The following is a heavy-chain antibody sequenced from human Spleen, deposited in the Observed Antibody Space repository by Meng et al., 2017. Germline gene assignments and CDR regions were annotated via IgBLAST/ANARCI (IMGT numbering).Heavy chain of an antibody. V-gene: IGHV1-18*01. J-gene: IGHJ5*02. CDR2: ISADNGNT. CDR3: ARGGGYNWFDP. Sequence: QVQLVQSGAEVKRAGASVKVSCKASGYTFTSYDINWVRQAPGQGLEWMGWISADNGNTNHAQKFQGRVTLTTYTSTSTAYMELRSLRSDDTAVYYCARGGGYNWFDPWGQGTLVTVSS. D-gene: IGHD3-10*01. CDR1: GYTFTSYD.